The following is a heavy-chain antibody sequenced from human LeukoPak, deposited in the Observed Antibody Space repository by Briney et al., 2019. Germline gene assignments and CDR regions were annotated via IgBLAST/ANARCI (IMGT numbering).Heavy chain of an antibody. D-gene: IGHD6-13*01. J-gene: IGHJ3*02. Sequence: SVKVSCKASGGTFSSYAISWVRQAPGQGLEWMGRIIPILGIANYAQKFQGRVTITADKSTSTAYMELSSLRSEDTAVYYCARVGYSSSWDAFDIWGQGTMVTVSS. CDR3: ARVGYSSSWDAFDI. V-gene: IGHV1-69*04. CDR1: GGTFSSYA. CDR2: IIPILGIA.